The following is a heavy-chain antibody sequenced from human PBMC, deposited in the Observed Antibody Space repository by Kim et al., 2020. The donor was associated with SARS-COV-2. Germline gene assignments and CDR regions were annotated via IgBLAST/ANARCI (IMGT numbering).Heavy chain of an antibody. D-gene: IGHD1-26*01. J-gene: IGHJ1*01. CDR2: ISGSGSDT. Sequence: GGSLRLSCAASGFIFSNYAMSWVRQAPGKGLEWVSSISGSGSDTYYTVSVKGRFTISRDSSRNTLYLQMNSLRAEDTALYYCAKDQWELLFWGQGTLVTVSS. V-gene: IGHV3-23*01. CDR3: AKDQWELLF. CDR1: GFIFSNYA.